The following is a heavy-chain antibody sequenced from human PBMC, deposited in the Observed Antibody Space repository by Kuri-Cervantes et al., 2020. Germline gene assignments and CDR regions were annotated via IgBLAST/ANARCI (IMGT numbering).Heavy chain of an antibody. V-gene: IGHV4-34*01. D-gene: IGHD4/OR15-4a*01. CDR1: GWSLSGYY. CDR2: INHVGST. CDR3: ARGTRLLRRGRYSYYMDV. Sequence: AETLSLTCAVYGWSLSGYYWSWIRQPPGKGLEWIGEINHVGSTNYNPSLKSRVTISVDTSKHQFSLKLSSVTAADTAVYYCARGTRLLRRGRYSYYMDVWGKGTTVTVSS. J-gene: IGHJ6*03.